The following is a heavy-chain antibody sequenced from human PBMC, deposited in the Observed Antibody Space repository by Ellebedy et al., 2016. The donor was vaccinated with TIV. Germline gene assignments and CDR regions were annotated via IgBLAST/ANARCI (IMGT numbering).Heavy chain of an antibody. CDR3: ATDGSYGDYRSPTHAFVM. CDR1: GFSFSSYW. J-gene: IGHJ3*02. Sequence: GGSPRLSCAVSGFSFSSYWMSWVRQAPGKGLEWVANINQDGSDKYYVDSVKGRFTIARDNAKNSLYLQMSSLRVEDTAVYYCATDGSYGDYRSPTHAFVMWGQGTMVAVSS. V-gene: IGHV3-7*01. CDR2: INQDGSDK. D-gene: IGHD4-17*01.